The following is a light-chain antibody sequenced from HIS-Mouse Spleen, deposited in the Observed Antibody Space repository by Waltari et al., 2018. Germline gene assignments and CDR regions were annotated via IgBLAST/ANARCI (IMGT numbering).Light chain of an antibody. CDR3: YSTDSSGNHRV. V-gene: IGLV3-10*01. Sequence: LTPPPPVLGSPGQTARITCSGESLPKKYAYWYQQKSGQGPVLVIYEDSKRPSGIPERFSGSSSGTMATLTISGAQVEDEADYYCYSTDSSGNHRVFGGGTKLTVL. CDR2: EDS. J-gene: IGLJ2*01. CDR1: SLPKKY.